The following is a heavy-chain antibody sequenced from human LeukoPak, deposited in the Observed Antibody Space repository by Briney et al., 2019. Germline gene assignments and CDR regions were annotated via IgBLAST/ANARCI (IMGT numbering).Heavy chain of an antibody. Sequence: SETLSLTCTVSGGSISSSSYYWGWIRQPPGKGLEWIGSIYNSGSTYYNPSLKSRVTISVDTSKNHFSLKLSSVTAADTAVYYCARHDGIAAPHDYWGQGTLVTVSS. CDR1: GGSISSSSYY. CDR3: ARHDGIAAPHDY. D-gene: IGHD6-13*01. CDR2: IYNSGST. J-gene: IGHJ4*02. V-gene: IGHV4-39*01.